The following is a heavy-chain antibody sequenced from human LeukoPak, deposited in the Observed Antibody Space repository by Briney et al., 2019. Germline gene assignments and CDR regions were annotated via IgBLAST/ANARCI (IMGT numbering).Heavy chain of an antibody. Sequence: PGGSLRLSCAASGLRFSSYGMHWVRQAPGKGLEWVAVIWSDTTNKYYADSVKGRFTISRDNSKNTLYLQMSSLRAEDTAMYYCARDRLTTVTTFHFDYWGQGTLVTVSS. J-gene: IGHJ4*02. V-gene: IGHV3-33*01. CDR1: GLRFSSYG. CDR3: ARDRLTTVTTFHFDY. D-gene: IGHD4-17*01. CDR2: IWSDTTNK.